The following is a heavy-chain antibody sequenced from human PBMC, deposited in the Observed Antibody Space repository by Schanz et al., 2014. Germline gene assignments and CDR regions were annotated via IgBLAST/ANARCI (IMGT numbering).Heavy chain of an antibody. D-gene: IGHD2-8*02. Sequence: EVQLVESGGGLVKPGGSLRLSCAASGFTFSSYGMNWVRQAPGKGLEWVANIKQDGIEKYYVDSVKGRFTISRDNAKNSLYLQLNSLTAEDTAVYHCARDSRYCTGVDCKGDAFDLWGQGTLVTVSS. CDR1: GFTFSSYG. J-gene: IGHJ3*01. V-gene: IGHV3-7*01. CDR3: ARDSRYCTGVDCKGDAFDL. CDR2: IKQDGIEK.